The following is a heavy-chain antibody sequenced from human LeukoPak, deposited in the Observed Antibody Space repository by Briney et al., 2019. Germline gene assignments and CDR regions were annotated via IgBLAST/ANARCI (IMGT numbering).Heavy chain of an antibody. J-gene: IGHJ4*02. CDR3: ARGTVLNYYDSSGYHKSPESVDY. CDR2: MNPNSGNT. Sequence: ASVKVSCKASGYTFTSYDINWVRQATGQGLEWMGWMNPNSGNTGYAQKFQGRVTMTRNTSISTAYMELSSLRSEDTAVYYCARGTVLNYYDSSGYHKSPESVDYWGQGTLVTVSS. CDR1: GYTFTSYD. V-gene: IGHV1-8*01. D-gene: IGHD3-22*01.